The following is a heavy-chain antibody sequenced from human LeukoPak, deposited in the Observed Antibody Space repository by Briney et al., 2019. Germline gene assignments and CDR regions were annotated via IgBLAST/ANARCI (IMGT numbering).Heavy chain of an antibody. CDR3: ARGITMVRGVIDR. CDR2: IYYSGST. D-gene: IGHD3-10*01. J-gene: IGHJ4*02. V-gene: IGHV4-31*03. Sequence: SETLSLTCTVSGGSISSGGYYWSWIRQHPGKGLEWIGYIYYSGSTYYNPSLKSRFTISVDTSKNQFSLKLSSVTAADTAVYYCARGITMVRGVIDRWGQGTLVTVSS. CDR1: GGSISSGGYY.